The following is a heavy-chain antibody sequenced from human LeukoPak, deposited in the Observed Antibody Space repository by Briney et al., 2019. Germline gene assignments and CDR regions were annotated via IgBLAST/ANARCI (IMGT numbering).Heavy chain of an antibody. Sequence: GASVKVSCKSSGYIFTSFGITWVRQAPGQGLEWMGWISAYNGNTNYAQKFQGRVTMTTDTSTSTAYMELRSLRSDDTAVYYCARMYYGSTQGAFGIWGQGTMVTVSS. D-gene: IGHD3-10*01. CDR1: GYIFTSFG. CDR2: ISAYNGNT. CDR3: ARMYYGSTQGAFGI. J-gene: IGHJ3*02. V-gene: IGHV1-18*01.